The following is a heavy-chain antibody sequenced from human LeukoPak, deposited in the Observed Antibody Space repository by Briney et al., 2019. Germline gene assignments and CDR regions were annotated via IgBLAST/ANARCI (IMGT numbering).Heavy chain of an antibody. CDR1: GGSVSSYY. CDR2: IYYSGST. Sequence: SETLSLTCTVSGGSVSSYYWSCIRQPPGKGLEWIAYIYYSGSTKYNPSLKSRVTISLDRSKNQFSLKLRSVTAADTAVYYCAREGGPYRPLDYSGQGTLVTVSS. V-gene: IGHV4-59*02. CDR3: AREGGPYRPLDY. J-gene: IGHJ4*02.